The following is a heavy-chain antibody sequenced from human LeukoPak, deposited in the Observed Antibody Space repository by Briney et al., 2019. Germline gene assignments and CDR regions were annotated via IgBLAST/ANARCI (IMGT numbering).Heavy chain of an antibody. D-gene: IGHD5-12*01. J-gene: IGHJ3*02. Sequence: PSETLSLTCTVSGGSISSSSYYWGWIRQPPGKGLEWIGSIYYSGSTYYNPFLKSRVTISVDTSKNQFSLKLSSVTAADTAVYYCASSKGLAGAFDIWGQGTMVTVSS. CDR1: GGSISSSSYY. CDR3: ASSKGLAGAFDI. CDR2: IYYSGST. V-gene: IGHV4-39*01.